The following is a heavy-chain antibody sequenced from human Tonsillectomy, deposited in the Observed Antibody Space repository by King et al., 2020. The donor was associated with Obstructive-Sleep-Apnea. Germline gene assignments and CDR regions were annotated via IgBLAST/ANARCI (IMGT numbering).Heavy chain of an antibody. CDR1: GFTFSNAW. CDR3: ITDQQRGMGATTSWYLDL. V-gene: IGHV3-15*01. D-gene: IGHD1-26*01. Sequence: VQLVESGGGLVRPGGSLRLSCAASGFTFSNAWMSWVRQASGKGLEWVGRIKSKTHGGTTDYAAPVKGRFTISRDDSKNTLYLQVNSLKTEDTAVYYCITDQQRGMGATTSWYLDLWGRGTLVTVSS. CDR2: IKSKTHGGTT. J-gene: IGHJ2*01.